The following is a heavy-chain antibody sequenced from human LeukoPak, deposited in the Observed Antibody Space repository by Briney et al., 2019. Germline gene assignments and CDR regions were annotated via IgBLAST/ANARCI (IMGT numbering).Heavy chain of an antibody. V-gene: IGHV4-59*01. CDR2: IYYSGST. CDR3: ARDYCTNGVCYDAFDI. CDR1: GGSISSYY. Sequence: SETLSLTWTVSGGSISSYYWSWLRQTPGKGLEWIGYIYYSGSTNYNPSLKSRVTISVDTSKNQFSLKLSSVTAADTAVYYCARDYCTNGVCYDAFDIWGQGTMVTVPS. D-gene: IGHD2-8*01. J-gene: IGHJ3*02.